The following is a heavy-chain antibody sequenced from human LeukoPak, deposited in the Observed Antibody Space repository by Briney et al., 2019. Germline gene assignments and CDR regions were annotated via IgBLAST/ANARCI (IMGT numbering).Heavy chain of an antibody. V-gene: IGHV1-24*01. CDR2: FDPEDGET. Sequence: ASVKVSCKVSGDTLNELSMHWVRQTPGNGLEWVGGFDPEDGETIYAQKFQGRVTMTEDTSTDTAYMELRSLRSEDTAMYYCVRHLYESRGQTSFDYWGQGTLVTVSS. CDR3: VRHLYESRGQTSFDY. CDR1: GDTLNELS. D-gene: IGHD3-22*01. J-gene: IGHJ4*02.